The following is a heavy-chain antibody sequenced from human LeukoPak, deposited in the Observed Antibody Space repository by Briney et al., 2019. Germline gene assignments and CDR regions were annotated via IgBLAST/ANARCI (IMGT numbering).Heavy chain of an antibody. CDR2: IYNSGST. V-gene: IGHV4-59*01. CDR1: GGSISSYY. J-gene: IGHJ3*02. D-gene: IGHD3-22*01. CDR3: ARAGGVSPYDTSAYPAAFDI. Sequence: SETLSLTCTVSGGSISSYYWNWIRQPPGKGLEWIGYIYNSGSTNYNPSLKSRVTISVDTSKNQFSLKLTSVTAADTAVYYCARAGGVSPYDTSAYPAAFDIWGQGTMVTVSS.